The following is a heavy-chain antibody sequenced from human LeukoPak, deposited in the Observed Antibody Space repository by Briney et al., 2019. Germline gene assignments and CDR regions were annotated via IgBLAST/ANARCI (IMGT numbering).Heavy chain of an antibody. J-gene: IGHJ4*02. Sequence: ASVKVSCKASGYTFTSYGISWVRQAPGQGLEWMGWISAYNGNTNYAQKFQGRITMTTDTSTSTAYMELRSLRSDDTAVYYCARSISIFGVIILEFDFWGQGTLVTVSS. CDR1: GYTFTSYG. CDR3: ARSISIFGVIILEFDF. V-gene: IGHV1-18*01. D-gene: IGHD3-3*01. CDR2: ISAYNGNT.